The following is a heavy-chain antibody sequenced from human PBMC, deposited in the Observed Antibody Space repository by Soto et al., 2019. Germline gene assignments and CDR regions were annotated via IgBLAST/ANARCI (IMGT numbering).Heavy chain of an antibody. CDR1: GFSLSSSGVG. CDR3: ARRRYSGSGVLDMAV. J-gene: IGHJ6*01. CDR2: IYWDESE. Sequence: QVTLKESGPSLVKPTQTLTLTCTFSGFSLSSSGVGVGWIRQPPGKALECLAVIYWDESERYSPSLKSRLTTTKDTSKNQVVLTMTILDPVYTPTYYCARRRYSGSGVLDMAVRGQGTKVTVSS. V-gene: IGHV2-5*02. D-gene: IGHD3-10*01.